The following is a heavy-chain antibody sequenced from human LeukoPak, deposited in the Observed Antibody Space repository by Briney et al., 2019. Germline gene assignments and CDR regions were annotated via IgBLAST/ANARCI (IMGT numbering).Heavy chain of an antibody. CDR3: ARDNSYDSSGYADY. D-gene: IGHD3-22*01. J-gene: IGHJ4*02. Sequence: GGSLRLSCAASGFTFSDYYMSWIRQAPGKGLEWVSYISSSGSTIYYADSVRGRFTISRDNAKNSLYLQMNSLRAEDTAVYYCARDNSYDSSGYADYWGQGTLVTVSS. V-gene: IGHV3-11*04. CDR1: GFTFSDYY. CDR2: ISSSGSTI.